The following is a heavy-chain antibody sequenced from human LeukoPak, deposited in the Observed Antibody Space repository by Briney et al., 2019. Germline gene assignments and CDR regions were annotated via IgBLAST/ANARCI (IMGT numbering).Heavy chain of an antibody. V-gene: IGHV1-18*01. CDR3: ARDRHVGYYYDSSGYYGEFDY. CDR2: ISAYNGNT. Sequence: ASVKVSCKASGYTFTSYGISWVRQAPGQGLEWMGWISAYNGNTNYAQKLQGRVTMTTDTSTSTAYMELRSLRSDDTAVYYCARDRHVGYYYDSSGYYGEFDYWGQGTLVTVSS. CDR1: GYTFTSYG. J-gene: IGHJ4*02. D-gene: IGHD3-22*01.